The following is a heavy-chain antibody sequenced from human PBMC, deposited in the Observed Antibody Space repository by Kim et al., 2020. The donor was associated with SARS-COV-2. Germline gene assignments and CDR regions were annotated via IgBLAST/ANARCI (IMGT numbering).Heavy chain of an antibody. V-gene: IGHV3-11*06. CDR3: ARDLFPPAYYYDSSGQGVGAFDI. Sequence: GGSLRLSCAASGFTFSDYYMSWIRQAPGKGLEWVSYISSSSSYTNYADSVKGRFTISRDNAKNSLYLQMNNLRAEDTAVYYCARDLFPPAYYYDSSGQGVGAFDIWGQGTMVTVSS. D-gene: IGHD3-22*01. CDR2: ISSSSSYT. CDR1: GFTFSDYY. J-gene: IGHJ3*02.